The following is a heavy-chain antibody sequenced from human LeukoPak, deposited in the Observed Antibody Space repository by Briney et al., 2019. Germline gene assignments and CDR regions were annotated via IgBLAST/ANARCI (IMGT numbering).Heavy chain of an antibody. CDR3: ARRGGKNYGDYLLYYYYMDV. D-gene: IGHD4-17*01. CDR1: GYTFTTYG. CDR2: ISTFNGHT. J-gene: IGHJ6*03. V-gene: IGHV1-18*01. Sequence: ASVKVSCKASGYTFTTYGISWVRQAPGHGLEWMGWISTFNGHTNYAQSRQDRVTMTTDTSTSTVYMELRSLRSDDTAMYYCARRGGKNYGDYLLYYYYMDVWGKGTTVTVSS.